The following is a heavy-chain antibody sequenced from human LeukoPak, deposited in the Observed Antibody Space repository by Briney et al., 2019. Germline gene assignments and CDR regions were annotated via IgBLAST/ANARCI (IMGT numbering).Heavy chain of an antibody. J-gene: IGHJ3*02. CDR3: ARGLSGYYWEDDAFDI. CDR2: IYTSGST. Sequence: SQTLSLTCTVSGGSISSGSYYWSWIRQPAGKGLEWIGRIYTSGSTNYNPSLKSRVTISVDTSKNQFSLKLSSVTAADTAVYYCARGLSGYYWEDDAFDIWGQGIMVTVSS. V-gene: IGHV4-61*02. CDR1: GGSISSGSYY. D-gene: IGHD3-22*01.